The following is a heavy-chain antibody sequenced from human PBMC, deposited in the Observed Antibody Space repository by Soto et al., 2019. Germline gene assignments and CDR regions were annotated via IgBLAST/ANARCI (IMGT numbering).Heavy chain of an antibody. Sequence: EVQLVESGGDLVQPGGSLRLSCAASGFTFSTSWRTWVRQAPGTGLEGVANIRKDGSVIHYGDSVKGRFTISRDNARNSLYLEMTNLRVDATAVYFGARDFSPGDGDLVYDAFDIWGQGTVVTVSS. J-gene: IGHJ3*02. CDR3: ARDFSPGDGDLVYDAFDI. V-gene: IGHV3-7*01. CDR2: IRKDGSVI. CDR1: GFTFSTSW. D-gene: IGHD2-21*02.